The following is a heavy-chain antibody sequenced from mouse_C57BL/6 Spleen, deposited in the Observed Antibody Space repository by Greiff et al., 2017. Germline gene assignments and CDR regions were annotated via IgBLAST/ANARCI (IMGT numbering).Heavy chain of an antibody. Sequence: EVQLQESGPGLVKPSQSLSLTCSVTGYSITSGYYWNWIRQFPGNKLEWMGYISYDGSNNYNPSLKNRISITRDTSKNQFFLKLNSVTTEDTATYYCATGRRLWYFDVWGTGTTVTVSS. V-gene: IGHV3-6*01. CDR3: ATGRRLWYFDV. J-gene: IGHJ1*03. CDR2: ISYDGSN. CDR1: GYSITSGYY.